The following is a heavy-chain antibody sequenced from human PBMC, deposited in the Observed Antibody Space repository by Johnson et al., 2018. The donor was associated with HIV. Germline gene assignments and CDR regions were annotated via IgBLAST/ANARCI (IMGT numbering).Heavy chain of an antibody. CDR2: IRSKAYGGTT. CDR3: TRDTTYYYGSGSVGDAFDI. CDR1: GFTFGDYA. D-gene: IGHD3-10*01. J-gene: IGHJ3*02. Sequence: VQLVESGGGLVQPGRSLRLSCTASGFTFGDYAMSWFRQAPGKGLEWVGFIRSKAYGGTTEYAASVKGRFTISRDDSKSIDYLQMNSLKTEDTDVYYCTRDTTYYYGSGSVGDAFDIWGQGTMVTVSS. V-gene: IGHV3-49*03.